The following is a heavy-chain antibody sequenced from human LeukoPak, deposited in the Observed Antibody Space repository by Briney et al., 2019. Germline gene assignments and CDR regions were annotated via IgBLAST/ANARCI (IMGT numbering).Heavy chain of an antibody. CDR3: AREGSYYPYYFEY. V-gene: IGHV3-11*01. Sequence: GGSLRLSCAASGFTFSDYYMSWIRQAPGKGLEWVSYISSTGSSTHYSDSVRGRFTISRDNARNSLYLQMNSLRAEDTAVYYCAREGSYYPYYFEYWGQGILVTVSS. D-gene: IGHD1-26*01. J-gene: IGHJ4*02. CDR1: GFTFSDYY. CDR2: ISSTGSST.